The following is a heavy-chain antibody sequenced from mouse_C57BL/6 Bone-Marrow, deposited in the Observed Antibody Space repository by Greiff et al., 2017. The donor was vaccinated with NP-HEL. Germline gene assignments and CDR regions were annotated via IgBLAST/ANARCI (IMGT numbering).Heavy chain of an antibody. Sequence: VQLQQSGAELVRPGASVKLSCKASGYTFTDYYINWVKQRPGQGLEWIARIYPGSGNTYYNEKFKGKATLTAEKSSSTAYMQLSSLTSEDSAVYFCAAIYYYGRPWFAYWGQGTLVTVSA. V-gene: IGHV1-76*01. CDR1: GYTFTDYY. D-gene: IGHD1-1*01. CDR3: AAIYYYGRPWFAY. CDR2: IYPGSGNT. J-gene: IGHJ3*01.